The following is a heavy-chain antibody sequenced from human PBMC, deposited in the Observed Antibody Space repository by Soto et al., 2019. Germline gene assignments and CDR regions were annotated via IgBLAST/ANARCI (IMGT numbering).Heavy chain of an antibody. CDR2: ISYDGSNK. J-gene: IGHJ6*03. CDR3: AKGGEGYCSGTSCLYHMDA. CDR1: GFTFSSYG. V-gene: IGHV3-30*18. D-gene: IGHD2-15*01. Sequence: GGSLRLSCAASGFTFSSYGMHWVRQAPGKGLEWVAVISYDGSNKYYADSVKGRFTISRDISKNTLYVQMSSLRAEDTAVYYCAKGGEGYCSGTSCLYHMDAWGKGTTVTVSS.